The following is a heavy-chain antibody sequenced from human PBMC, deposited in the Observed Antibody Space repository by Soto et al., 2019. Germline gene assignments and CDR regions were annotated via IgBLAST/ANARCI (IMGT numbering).Heavy chain of an antibody. CDR2: INPNSGGT. V-gene: IGHV1-2*04. CDR3: ARVAGIRNYYDSSGYSLDAFDI. D-gene: IGHD3-22*01. Sequence: ASVKVSCKASGYTFTGYYMHWVRQAPGQGLEWMVWINPNSGGTNYAQKFQGWVTMTMDTSIITAYMELSRLRSDDTAVYYCARVAGIRNYYDSSGYSLDAFDIWGQGTMVTVSS. J-gene: IGHJ3*02. CDR1: GYTFTGYY.